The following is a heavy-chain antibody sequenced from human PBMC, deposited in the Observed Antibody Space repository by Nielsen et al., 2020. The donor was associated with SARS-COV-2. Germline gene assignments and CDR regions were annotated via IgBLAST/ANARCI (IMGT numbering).Heavy chain of an antibody. CDR3: VKGQQSKWYISQFDY. D-gene: IGHD1-1*01. CDR2: NPNDGKKK. CDR1: DFNFRAYG. J-gene: IGHJ4*02. Sequence: SLNFSCAASDFNFRAYGKHWVRQAPGRRLEWVAFNPNDGKKKFSADAVDGRFIISRDNSETTLYQQMNSLRIEDTALYYCVKGQQSKWYISQFDYWGQGALVTVSS. V-gene: IGHV3-30*02.